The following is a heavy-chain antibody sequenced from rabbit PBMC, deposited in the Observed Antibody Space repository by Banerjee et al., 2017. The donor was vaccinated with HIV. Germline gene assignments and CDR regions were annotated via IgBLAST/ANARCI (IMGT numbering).Heavy chain of an antibody. CDR2: ISAGSSGNT. Sequence: QSLEESGGDLVKPGASLTLTCTASGFDFSSNAVCWVRQAPGKGLEWIAWISAGSSGNTYYASWAKGRFTISKTSSTTVTLQMTSLTAADTATYFCARDYGSGSGYSLGLWGQGTLVTVS. CDR3: ARDYGSGSGYSLGL. J-gene: IGHJ3*01. D-gene: IGHD1-1*01. V-gene: IGHV1S40*01. CDR1: GFDFSSNA.